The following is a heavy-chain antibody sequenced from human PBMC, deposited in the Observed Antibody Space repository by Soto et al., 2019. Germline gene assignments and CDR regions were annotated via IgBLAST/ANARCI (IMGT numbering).Heavy chain of an antibody. CDR3: ARAPPYDFWSGYFDY. Sequence: PGGSLRLSCAASGFTFSSYGMHWVRQAPGKGLEWVAVIWYDGSNKYYADSVKGRFTISRDNSKNTLYLQMNSLRAEDTAVYYCARAPPYDFWSGYFDYWGQGTLVTVSS. CDR2: IWYDGSNK. V-gene: IGHV3-33*01. J-gene: IGHJ4*02. CDR1: GFTFSSYG. D-gene: IGHD3-3*01.